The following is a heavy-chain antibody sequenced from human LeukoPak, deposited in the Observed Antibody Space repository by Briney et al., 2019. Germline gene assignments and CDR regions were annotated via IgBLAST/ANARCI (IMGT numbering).Heavy chain of an antibody. J-gene: IGHJ3*02. D-gene: IGHD1-26*01. Sequence: ASVKVSCKASGYTFTSYGISWVRQAPGQGLEWMGWISAYNGNTNYAQKLQGRVTMTTDTSASTAYMELRSLRSGDTAVYYCARDIMWELPDAFDIWGQGTMVTVSS. V-gene: IGHV1-18*01. CDR2: ISAYNGNT. CDR1: GYTFTSYG. CDR3: ARDIMWELPDAFDI.